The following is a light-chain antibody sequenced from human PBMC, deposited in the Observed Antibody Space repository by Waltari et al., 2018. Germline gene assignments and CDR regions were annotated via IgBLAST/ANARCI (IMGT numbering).Light chain of an antibody. Sequence: EIQMTPSPSSVSASVGDRVTLTCRAGKDISNALAWYQQKPGQAPNLLIYAVSILQSGVPSRFSGSGSGTEFTLTISNLQPADVATYFCQQGASFPPTFGQGTKVEIK. CDR1: KDISNA. CDR3: QQGASFPPT. V-gene: IGKV1-12*01. CDR2: AVS. J-gene: IGKJ1*01.